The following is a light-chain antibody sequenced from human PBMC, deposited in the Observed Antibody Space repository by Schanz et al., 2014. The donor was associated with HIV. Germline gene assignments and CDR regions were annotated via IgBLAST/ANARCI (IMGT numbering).Light chain of an antibody. J-gene: IGKJ2*01. CDR2: GAS. Sequence: EIVLTQSPGTLSLSPGETATLSCRASQSVSSYLAWYQQKPGQAPRLLISGASSRAAGIPDRFRGSGSDRDFTLTISSLQSEDFAVYYCQQYNTWPQTFGQGTNLEIK. CDR1: QSVSSY. CDR3: QQYNTWPQT. V-gene: IGKV3D-15*01.